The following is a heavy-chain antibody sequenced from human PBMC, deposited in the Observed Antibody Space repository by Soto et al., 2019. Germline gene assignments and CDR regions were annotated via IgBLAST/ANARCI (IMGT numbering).Heavy chain of an antibody. J-gene: IGHJ4*02. CDR1: GFTFSSYS. CDR2: ISSSSSYI. D-gene: IGHD6-19*01. CDR3: ATRYSSGWPTNVDY. Sequence: EVQLVESGGGLVKPGGSLRLSCAASGFTFSSYSMNWVRQAPGKGLEWVSSISSSSSYIYYADSVKGRFTISRDNAKNSLYLQMNSLRAEDTAVYYCATRYSSGWPTNVDYWGQGTLVTVSS. V-gene: IGHV3-21*01.